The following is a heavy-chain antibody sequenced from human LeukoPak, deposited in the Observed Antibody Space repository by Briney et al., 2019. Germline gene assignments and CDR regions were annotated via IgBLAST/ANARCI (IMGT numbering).Heavy chain of an antibody. CDR3: ARHYGGYVSYGLDV. J-gene: IGHJ6*02. CDR2: IYYSGTT. V-gene: IGHV4-59*01. Sequence: PSETLSLTCTVSGGSISSYYWSWIRQPPGKGLEWIGYIYYSGTTNYSPSLKGRVTISVDTSKNQFSLKLSSVTAADTAVYYCARHYGGYVSYGLDVWGQGTAVTVSS. D-gene: IGHD5-12*01. CDR1: GGSISSYY.